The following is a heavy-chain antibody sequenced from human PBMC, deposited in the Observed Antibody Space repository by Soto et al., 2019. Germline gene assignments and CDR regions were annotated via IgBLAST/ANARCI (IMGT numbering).Heavy chain of an antibody. CDR1: GASISTNHHN. V-gene: IGHV4-39*01. CDR3: ARLPTGYPNWFDP. D-gene: IGHD3-9*01. Sequence: SETLSLTCTVSGASISTNHHNWAWVRQPPGKGLEWMGNIHYRGDTYFNPSLGSRLSMSVDTSKNQFSLKLTSVTAADTAVYYCARLPTGYPNWFDPWGQGTLVTVS. CDR2: IHYRGDT. J-gene: IGHJ5*02.